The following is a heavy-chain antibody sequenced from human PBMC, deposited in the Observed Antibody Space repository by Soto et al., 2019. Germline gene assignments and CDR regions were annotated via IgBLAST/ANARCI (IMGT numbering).Heavy chain of an antibody. CDR1: GASISTNHHN. V-gene: IGHV4-39*01. CDR3: ARLPTGYPNWFDP. D-gene: IGHD3-9*01. Sequence: SETLSLTCTVSGASISTNHHNWAWVRQPPGKGLEWMGNIHYRGDTYFNPSLGSRLSMSVDTSKNQFSLKLTSVTAADTAVYYCARLPTGYPNWFDPWGQGTLVTVS. CDR2: IHYRGDT. J-gene: IGHJ5*02.